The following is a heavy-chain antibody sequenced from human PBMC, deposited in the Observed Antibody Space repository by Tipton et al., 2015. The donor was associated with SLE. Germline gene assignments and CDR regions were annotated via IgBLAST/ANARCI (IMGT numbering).Heavy chain of an antibody. CDR3: ARLRISGVLTGSYEYGMDV. D-gene: IGHD3-3*01. Sequence: LRLSCVVHGGSFSGYYWSWIRQPPGKGLEWIGEINHSGSSNSNPPLKSRVTMSVDTSKNQFSLNLTSVTAADTAVYYCARLRISGVLTGSYEYGMDVWGQGTAVTVSS. CDR2: INHSGSS. V-gene: IGHV4-34*01. J-gene: IGHJ6*02. CDR1: GGSFSGYY.